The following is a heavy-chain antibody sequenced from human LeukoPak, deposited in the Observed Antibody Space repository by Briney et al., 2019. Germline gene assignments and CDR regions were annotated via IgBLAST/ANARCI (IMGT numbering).Heavy chain of an antibody. CDR2: IRYDGTME. CDR3: GRDRTYYADSLDN. CDR1: GFTFSRYG. Sequence: SGGSLRLSCAASGFTFSRYGMHWVRQAPGKGLEWVAVIRYDGTMEYYADSVKGRFTISRDNSENTLYLQMNSLRAEDTAVYYCGRDRTYYADSLDNWGQGTLVTVSS. J-gene: IGHJ4*02. D-gene: IGHD4-17*01. V-gene: IGHV3-30*02.